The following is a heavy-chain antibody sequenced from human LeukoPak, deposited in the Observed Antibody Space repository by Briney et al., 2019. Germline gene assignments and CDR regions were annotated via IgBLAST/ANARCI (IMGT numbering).Heavy chain of an antibody. CDR1: EFTFSSYA. CDR2: ISGSGGIT. CDR3: AKRIAVAGSAYYFDC. Sequence: GGSLRLSCAASEFTFSSYAMSWVRQAPGKGLEWVSVISGSGGITYYADSVKGRFTISRDNSKNTLYLQMNSLRAEDTAVYYCAKRIAVAGSAYYFDCWGQGTLVTVSS. D-gene: IGHD6-19*01. J-gene: IGHJ4*02. V-gene: IGHV3-23*01.